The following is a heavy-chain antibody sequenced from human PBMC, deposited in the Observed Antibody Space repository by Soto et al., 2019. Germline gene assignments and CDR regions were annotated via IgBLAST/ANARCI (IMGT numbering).Heavy chain of an antibody. CDR2: VRFDAINK. D-gene: IGHD2-21*02. CDR3: AKLPNFGGDCYFAY. J-gene: IGHJ4*02. Sequence: QVQLVESGGGVVQPGGSLRLSCATSGFAFSSYGMHWVRQAPGKGLEWVAVVRFDAINKYYADSVKGRFTISRDNSKSMVYLQMNSLRPADPAVYSGAKLPNFGGDCYFAYWGPGTLVNVSS. CDR1: GFAFSSYG. V-gene: IGHV3-30*02.